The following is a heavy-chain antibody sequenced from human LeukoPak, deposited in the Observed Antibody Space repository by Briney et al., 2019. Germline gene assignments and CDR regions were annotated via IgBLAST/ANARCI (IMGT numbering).Heavy chain of an antibody. J-gene: IGHJ4*02. CDR1: GGSISSSSYY. CDR2: IYYSGST. Sequence: NPSETLSLTCTVSGGSISSSSYYWGWIRQPPGKGLEWIGSIYYSGSTYYNPSLRSRVTMSVDTSKNQFSLKLTSVTAADTAVYYCAKGHGTVNFEYWGQGILVTVSS. V-gene: IGHV4-39*07. D-gene: IGHD4-17*01. CDR3: AKGHGTVNFEY.